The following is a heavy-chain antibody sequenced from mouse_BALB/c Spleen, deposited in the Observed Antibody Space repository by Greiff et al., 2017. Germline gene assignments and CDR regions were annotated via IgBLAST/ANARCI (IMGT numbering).Heavy chain of an antibody. Sequence: EVQLQQSGAELVRSGASVKLSCTASGFNIKDYYMHWVKQRPEQGLEWIGWIDPENGDTEYAPKFQGKATMTADTSSNTAYLQLSSLTSEDTAVYYCAAGLRLRAMDYWGQGTSVTVSS. CDR1: GFNIKDYY. V-gene: IGHV14-4*02. CDR2: IDPENGDT. J-gene: IGHJ4*01. CDR3: AAGLRLRAMDY. D-gene: IGHD1-2*01.